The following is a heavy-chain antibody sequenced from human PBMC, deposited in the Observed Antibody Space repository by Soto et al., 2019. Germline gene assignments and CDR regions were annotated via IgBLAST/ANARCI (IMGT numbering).Heavy chain of an antibody. D-gene: IGHD3-9*01. J-gene: IGHJ4*02. CDR3: AKDRAIRPGSDFDY. V-gene: IGHV3-23*01. CDR2: ISGSGGST. CDR1: GFTFSNYA. Sequence: DVQLLESGGGLVQPGGSLRLSCAASGFTFSNYAMSWVRQAPGKGLEWVSAISGSGGSTYYADSVKGRFTISRDNSKNALYLRMNSLRAEDTAVFYCAKDRAIRPGSDFDYWGQGTQVTVSS.